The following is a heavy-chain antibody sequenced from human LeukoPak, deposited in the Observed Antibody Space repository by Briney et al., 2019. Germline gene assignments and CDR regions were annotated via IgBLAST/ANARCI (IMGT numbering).Heavy chain of an antibody. CDR3: AREIGGVIVRNWFDP. Sequence: ASVKVSCKASGYTFTSYAISWGRQGPGQGLEWMGGIIPIFGTANYAQKFPGRVTITADESTSTDYMELSSLRSEDTAVYDCAREIGGVIVRNWFDPWGQGTLVTVSS. V-gene: IGHV1-69*13. CDR1: GYTFTSYA. CDR2: IIPIFGTA. J-gene: IGHJ5*02. D-gene: IGHD3-16*02.